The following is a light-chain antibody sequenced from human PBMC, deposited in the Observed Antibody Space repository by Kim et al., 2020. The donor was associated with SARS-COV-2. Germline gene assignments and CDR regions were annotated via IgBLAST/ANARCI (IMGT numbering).Light chain of an antibody. CDR1: KLGDKY. CDR2: QDS. J-gene: IGLJ1*01. V-gene: IGLV3-1*01. Sequence: SSELTQPPSVSVSPGQTASITCSGDKLGDKYACWYQQKPGQSPVLVIYQDSKRHSGIPERFSGSNSGNTDTLTIRGTQAMDEADYYCQAWDSRTGYVFGT. CDR3: QAWDSRTGYV.